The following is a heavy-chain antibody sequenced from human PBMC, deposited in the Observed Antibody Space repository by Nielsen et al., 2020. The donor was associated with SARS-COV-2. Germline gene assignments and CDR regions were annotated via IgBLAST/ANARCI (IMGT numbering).Heavy chain of an antibody. D-gene: IGHD1-26*01. V-gene: IGHV4-4*07. CDR2: IYTSGST. J-gene: IGHJ5*02. CDR3: ADLGRPWEFNWFDP. Sequence: SETLSLTCTVSGGSISSYYWSWIRQPAGKGLEWIGRIYTSGSTNYNPSLKSRVTMSVDTSKNQFSLKLSSVTAADTAVYYCADLGRPWEFNWFDPWGQGTLVTVSS. CDR1: GGSISSYY.